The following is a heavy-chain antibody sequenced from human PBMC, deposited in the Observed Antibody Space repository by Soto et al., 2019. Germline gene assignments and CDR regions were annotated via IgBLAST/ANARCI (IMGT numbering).Heavy chain of an antibody. V-gene: IGHV3-33*08. CDR2: LWYEGTTK. CDR1: GFTFNSYC. D-gene: IGHD3-9*01. CDR3: ARGGRPDWSHFDY. Sequence: QVQLVESGGGVVQPGTSLTLSCGTSGFTFNSYCMHWLRQAPGKGLEWVAVLWYEGTTKHYADSVKGRFAVSRDRSKNSVYLQMNRLRRDDSAVYYCARGGRPDWSHFDYWGQGVLVSVSS. J-gene: IGHJ4*02.